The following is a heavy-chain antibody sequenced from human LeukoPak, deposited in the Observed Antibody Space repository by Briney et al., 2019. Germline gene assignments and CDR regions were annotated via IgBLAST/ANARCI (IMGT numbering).Heavy chain of an antibody. CDR2: INAYTGNT. J-gene: IGHJ4*02. Sequence: ASVKVSCKASGYPFTNFAISWVRQAPGQGLEWMGWINAYTGNTVYAQKFQGRVTMTTDTSTTTAYMELRSLRSDDTAVYYCARDRDHDYCDYWGQGTLVTVSS. CDR1: GYPFTNFA. CDR3: ARDRDHDYCDY. V-gene: IGHV1-18*01.